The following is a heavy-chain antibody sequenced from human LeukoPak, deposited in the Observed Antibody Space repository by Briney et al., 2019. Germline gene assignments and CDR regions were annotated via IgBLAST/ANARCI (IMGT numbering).Heavy chain of an antibody. Sequence: GGSLRLSCAASGFTFSSYAMSWVRQAPGKGLEWASAISGSGGSTYYADSVKGRFTISRDNSKNTLYLQMNSLRAEDTAVYYCASQQDYGDYYFDHWGQGTPVTVSS. CDR3: ASQQDYGDYYFDH. D-gene: IGHD4-17*01. V-gene: IGHV3-23*01. CDR1: GFTFSSYA. CDR2: ISGSGGST. J-gene: IGHJ4*02.